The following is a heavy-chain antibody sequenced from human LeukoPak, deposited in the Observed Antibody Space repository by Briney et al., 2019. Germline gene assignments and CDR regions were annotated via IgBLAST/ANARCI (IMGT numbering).Heavy chain of an antibody. D-gene: IGHD3-10*01. Sequence: GGSLRLSCAASGVTVSTIYMGWVRQAPGKGLDWVSVIYPDGKAYYAESVKGRYTISRDSSENTLFLQMNSLRAEDTAVYYCATLKGWYGEGCFDYWGQGTLVTVSS. CDR1: GVTVSTIY. J-gene: IGHJ4*02. V-gene: IGHV3-53*01. CDR3: ATLKGWYGEGCFDY. CDR2: IYPDGKA.